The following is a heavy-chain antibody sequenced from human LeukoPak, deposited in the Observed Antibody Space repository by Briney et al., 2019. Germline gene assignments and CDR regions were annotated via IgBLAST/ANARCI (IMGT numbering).Heavy chain of an antibody. V-gene: IGHV4-59*08. CDR3: ASHYYGSGSYGY. D-gene: IGHD3-10*01. CDR2: IYYSGST. J-gene: IGHJ4*02. Sequence: SETLSLTCTVSGGSISSYYWSWIRQPPGKGLEWIGYIYYSGSTNYNPSLKSRVTISVDTSKNQFSLKLSSVTAADTAVYYCASHYYGSGSYGYWGQGTLVTVSS. CDR1: GGSISSYY.